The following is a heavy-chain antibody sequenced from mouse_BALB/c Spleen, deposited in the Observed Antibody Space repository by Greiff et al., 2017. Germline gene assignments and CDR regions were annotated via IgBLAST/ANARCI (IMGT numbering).Heavy chain of an antibody. CDR1: GFTFSSYA. V-gene: IGHV5-9-4*01. Sequence: EVQLVESGGGLVKPGGSLKLSCAASGFTFSSYAMSWVRQSPEKRLEWVAEISSGGSYTYYPDTVTGRFTISRDNAKNTLYLEMSSLRSEDTAMYYCARVYPYSFDYWGQGTTLTVSS. D-gene: IGHD2-1*01. CDR3: ARVYPYSFDY. J-gene: IGHJ2*01. CDR2: ISSGGSYT.